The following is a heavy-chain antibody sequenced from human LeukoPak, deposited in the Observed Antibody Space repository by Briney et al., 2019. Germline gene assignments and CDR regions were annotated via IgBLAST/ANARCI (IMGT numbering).Heavy chain of an antibody. J-gene: IGHJ4*02. CDR2: IYTSGST. CDR1: GCSSSSGSYY. Sequence: PSQTLSLTCTVSGCSSSSGSYYWSWIRQPAGKGLEWIGRIYTSGSTNYNPSLKSRVTISVDTSKNQFSLKLSSVTAADTALYYCARTYSSGWYDYWGQGTLVTVSS. D-gene: IGHD6-19*01. V-gene: IGHV4-61*02. CDR3: ARTYSSGWYDY.